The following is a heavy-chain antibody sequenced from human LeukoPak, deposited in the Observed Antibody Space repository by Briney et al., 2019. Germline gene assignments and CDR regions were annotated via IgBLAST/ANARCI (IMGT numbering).Heavy chain of an antibody. J-gene: IGHJ4*02. CDR1: GFTFVDYG. D-gene: IGHD3-3*02. CDR2: INYNGAIT. Sequence: RPGGSLRLSCATSGFTFVDYGLSWVRRAPGKGLEWLCAINYNGAITDYADSVKGRFTISRDNAKNSLYLRMDCLRAEDTALYYCARDRLGPSFSVSHFDLWGQGTLVTVSS. CDR3: ARDRLGPSFSVSHFDL. V-gene: IGHV3-20*04.